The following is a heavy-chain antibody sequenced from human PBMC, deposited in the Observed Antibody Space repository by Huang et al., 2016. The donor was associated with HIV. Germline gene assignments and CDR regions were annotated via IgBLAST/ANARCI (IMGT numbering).Heavy chain of an antibody. CDR1: GGSFSGYQ. CDR2: IKHSGSA. Sequence: QVRLEQWGAGLLKPSETLSLTCAVYGGSFSGYQWTWIRQSPGNGWEWIGEIKHSGSATYKRARKTRVTITGDMSKNQCSLKMTSLTGTDTAVYFCARGLRFCRGGDCFPTHFQHWSQG. V-gene: IGHV4-34*02. D-gene: IGHD2-21*02. J-gene: IGHJ1*01. CDR3: ARGLRFCRGGDCFPTHFQH.